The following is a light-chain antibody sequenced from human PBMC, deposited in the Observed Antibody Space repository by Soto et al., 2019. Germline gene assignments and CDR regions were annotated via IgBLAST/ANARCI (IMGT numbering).Light chain of an antibody. CDR3: QKYNSLPFT. J-gene: IGKJ3*01. CDR1: QDISNY. Sequence: DIQMTQSPSSLSASVGDTVTITCRASQDISNYLAWFQQKPGEAPKLLIYGPSTLETGVPSRFSGGKSGTEFTLTIRGLQPEDVAIYYCQKYNSLPFTFGPGTKVEIQ. V-gene: IGKV1-27*01. CDR2: GPS.